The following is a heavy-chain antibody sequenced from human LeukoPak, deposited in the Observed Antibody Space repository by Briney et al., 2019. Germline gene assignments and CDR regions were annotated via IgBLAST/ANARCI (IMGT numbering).Heavy chain of an antibody. V-gene: IGHV4-59*01. CDR2: IYYSGST. J-gene: IGHJ6*02. Sequence: SETLSLTCTVSGDSISSYYWSWIRQPPGKGLEWIGYIYYSGSTNYNPSLKSRVTISVDTSKKQFSLKLSSVTAADTAVYYCARSLCSSTSCYDVGWGCYYYGMDVWGQGTTVTVSS. D-gene: IGHD2-2*01. CDR3: ARSLCSSTSCYDVGWGCYYYGMDV. CDR1: GDSISSYY.